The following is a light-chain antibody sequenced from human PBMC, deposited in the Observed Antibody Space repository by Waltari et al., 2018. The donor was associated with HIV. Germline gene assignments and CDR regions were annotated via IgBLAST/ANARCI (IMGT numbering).Light chain of an antibody. Sequence: SHELTQPPSVAVSPGQTARITCSGDALTKQYTHWYQQKPGQAPVMVMYKDTERPSGIPERFSGSSSGTIVTLTISGVQAEDEADYYCHSADTTVLFGGGTKLTVL. CDR3: HSADTTVL. V-gene: IGLV3-25*03. J-gene: IGLJ2*01. CDR1: ALTKQY. CDR2: KDT.